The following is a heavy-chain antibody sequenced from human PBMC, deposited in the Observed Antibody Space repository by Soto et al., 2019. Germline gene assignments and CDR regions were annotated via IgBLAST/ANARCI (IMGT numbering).Heavy chain of an antibody. D-gene: IGHD2-21*02. J-gene: IGHJ4*02. CDR2: ISSSSSTI. CDR3: ARDMITYCGGDCYSGSVDY. V-gene: IGHV3-48*02. CDR1: GFTFSSYS. Sequence: GGSLRLSCAASGFTFSSYSMNWVRQAPGKGLEWVSYISSSSSTIYYADSVKGRFTISRDNAKNSLYLQMNSLRDEDTAVYYCARDMITYCGGDCYSGSVDYWGQGTLVTVSS.